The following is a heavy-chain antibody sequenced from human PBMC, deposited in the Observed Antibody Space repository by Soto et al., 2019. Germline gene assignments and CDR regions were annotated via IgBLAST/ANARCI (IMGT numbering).Heavy chain of an antibody. D-gene: IGHD6-13*01. Sequence: PGGSLRLSCAASGFTFSSYAMSWVRQAPEKGLEWVSAISGSGGSTYYADSVKGRFTISRDNSKNTLYLQMNSLRAEDTAVYYCAKDHFSGIAAAGTWGFDYWGQGTLVTVSS. J-gene: IGHJ4*02. CDR3: AKDHFSGIAAAGTWGFDY. V-gene: IGHV3-23*01. CDR2: ISGSGGST. CDR1: GFTFSSYA.